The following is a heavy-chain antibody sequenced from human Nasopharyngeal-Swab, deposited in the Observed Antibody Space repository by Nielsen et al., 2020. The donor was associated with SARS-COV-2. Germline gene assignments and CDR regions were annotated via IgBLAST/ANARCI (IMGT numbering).Heavy chain of an antibody. CDR1: GFTLGNYG. CDR3: AKEESSYDFWSGYVTNYYYNGMDV. Sequence: ESLKISCAAAGFTLGNYGITWVRHPPGKGLEWVSVISGGGGGTYHEDSGKGRFTISRNNSKRTLYLQMNSLRAEDTAVYYCAKEESSYDFWSGYVTNYYYNGMDVWGQGTTVTVSS. D-gene: IGHD3-3*01. J-gene: IGHJ6*02. CDR2: ISGGGGGT. V-gene: IGHV3-23*01.